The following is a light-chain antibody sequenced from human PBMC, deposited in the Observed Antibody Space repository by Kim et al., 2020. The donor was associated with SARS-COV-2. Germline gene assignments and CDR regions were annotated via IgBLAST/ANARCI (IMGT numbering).Light chain of an antibody. CDR2: YDS. CDR1: NIGSKR. V-gene: IGLV3-21*04. CDR3: QVWDSSSDPSGV. Sequence: PGKTAMITCGGNNIGSKRLHWYQQKPGQAPVLVIYYDSDRPSGIPERFSGSNSGNTATLTISRVEAGDEADYYCQVWDSSSDPSGVFGGGTQLTVL. J-gene: IGLJ2*01.